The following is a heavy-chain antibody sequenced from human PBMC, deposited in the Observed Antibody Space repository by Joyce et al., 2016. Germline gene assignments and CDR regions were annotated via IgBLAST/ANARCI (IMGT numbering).Heavy chain of an antibody. D-gene: IGHD3-10*01. CDR2: MDPSDSYT. CDR3: TRTFYYGSGDY. Sequence: EVQLVQSGAEVKKPGESLRISCKGSGYSFTRYWISWVRQMPGKGLEWIGRMDPSDSYTNYSPSFQGHVTISADKSIGSVYLQWSSLKASDTAMYYCTRTFYYGSGDYWGQGALVTVSS. V-gene: IGHV5-10-1*03. J-gene: IGHJ4*02. CDR1: GYSFTRYW.